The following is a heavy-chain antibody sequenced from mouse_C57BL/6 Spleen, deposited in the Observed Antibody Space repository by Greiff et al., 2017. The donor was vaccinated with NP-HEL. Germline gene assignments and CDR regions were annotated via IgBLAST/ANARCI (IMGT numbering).Heavy chain of an antibody. J-gene: IGHJ4*01. CDR1: GFTFSSYA. CDR3: TRDEEDYDCAMDY. D-gene: IGHD2-4*01. V-gene: IGHV5-9-1*02. CDR2: ISSGGDYI. Sequence: EVKVVESGEGLVKPGGSLKLSCAASGFTFSSYAMSWVRQTPEKRLEWVAYISSGGDYIYYADTVKGRFTIARDNARNTLYLQMSSLKSEDTAMYYCTRDEEDYDCAMDYWGQGTSVTVSS.